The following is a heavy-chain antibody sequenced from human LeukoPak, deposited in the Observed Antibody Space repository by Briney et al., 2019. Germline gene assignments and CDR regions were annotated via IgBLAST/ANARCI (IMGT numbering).Heavy chain of an antibody. CDR3: TKSGSGWLAYFDC. D-gene: IGHD6-19*01. Sequence: GGSLRLSCAASGFTFSSYAMSWVRQAPGKGLEWVSAISGSGGSTYYADSVKGRFTISRDNSKNTLYLQMNNLRAEDTAVYYCTKSGSGWLAYFDCWGQGALVTVSS. CDR2: ISGSGGST. CDR1: GFTFSSYA. V-gene: IGHV3-23*01. J-gene: IGHJ4*02.